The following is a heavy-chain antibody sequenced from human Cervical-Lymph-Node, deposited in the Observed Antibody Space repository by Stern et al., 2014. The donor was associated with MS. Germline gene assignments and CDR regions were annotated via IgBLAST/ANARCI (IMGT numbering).Heavy chain of an antibody. D-gene: IGHD2-21*02. CDR2: LCTTPGST. CDR3: ARAPRDGEYCGGDCYALSGDH. CDR1: GYSFTDYG. Sequence: VQLVESGTEVKKPGASVKVSCKASGYSFTDYGISWVRQAPGQGLEWVGWLCTTPGSTSYAQNVQGRVTMTRDTSTSTVYMEVRSLRSDDTAVFYCARAPRDGEYCGGDCYALSGDHWGQGTLVTVSS. J-gene: IGHJ4*02. V-gene: IGHV1-18*01.